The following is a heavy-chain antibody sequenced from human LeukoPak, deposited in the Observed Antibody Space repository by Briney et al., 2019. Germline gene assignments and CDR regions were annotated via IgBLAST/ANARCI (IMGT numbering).Heavy chain of an antibody. CDR1: GFTFSSYG. D-gene: IGHD3-22*01. V-gene: IGHV3-30*03. Sequence: GGSLRLSCAASGFTFSSYGMHWVRQAPGKGLEWVAVISYDGSNKYYADSVKGRFTISRDNSKNTLYLQMNSLRAEDTAVYYCAFMWDSSGYYYYFDYWGQGTLVTVSS. J-gene: IGHJ4*02. CDR3: AFMWDSSGYYYYFDY. CDR2: ISYDGSNK.